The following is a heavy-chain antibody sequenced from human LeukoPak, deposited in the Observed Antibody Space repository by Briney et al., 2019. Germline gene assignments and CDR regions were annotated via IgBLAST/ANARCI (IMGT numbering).Heavy chain of an antibody. V-gene: IGHV3-23*01. Sequence: GGSLRLSCAASGFTFSSYAMSWVRQAPGKGLEWVSAISGSGGSTYYADSVKGRFTISRDNSKNTLCLQMNSLRAEDTAVYYCAKEVHHPYYYYGMDVRGQGTTVTVSS. CDR3: AKEVHHPYYYYGMDV. CDR2: ISGSGGST. J-gene: IGHJ6*02. CDR1: GFTFSSYA.